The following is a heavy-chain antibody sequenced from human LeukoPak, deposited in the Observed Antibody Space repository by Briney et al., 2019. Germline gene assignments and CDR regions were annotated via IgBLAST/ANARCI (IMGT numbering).Heavy chain of an antibody. CDR3: TRVRQGSQSDY. CDR2: IYTSGST. V-gene: IGHV4-4*07. J-gene: IGHJ4*02. Sequence: PSETLTLACTVSGGSISSYYWSWIRQPAGKGLEWIGRIYTSGSTNYNPSLKSRVTMSVDTSKNQFSLKLSSVTAADTAIYYCTRVRQGSQSDYWGQGTLVTVSS. CDR1: GGSISSYY.